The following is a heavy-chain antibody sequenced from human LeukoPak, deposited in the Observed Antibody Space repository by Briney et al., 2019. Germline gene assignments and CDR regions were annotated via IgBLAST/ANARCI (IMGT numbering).Heavy chain of an antibody. V-gene: IGHV3-23*01. CDR3: AKLLRATDY. CDR2: ISGSGGST. J-gene: IGHJ4*02. D-gene: IGHD2-15*01. Sequence: GGSLRLSCAASGFTLSSYGMSWVRQPPGKGLEWVSAISGSGGSTYYPDSVKGRFTISRDNSKNTLYLQMNSQRAEDTAEYYCAKLLRATDYWGQGTLVTVSS. CDR1: GFTLSSYG.